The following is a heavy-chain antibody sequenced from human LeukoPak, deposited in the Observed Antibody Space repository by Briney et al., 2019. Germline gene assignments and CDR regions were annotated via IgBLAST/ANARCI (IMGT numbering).Heavy chain of an antibody. J-gene: IGHJ4*02. D-gene: IGHD6-13*01. CDR2: INHSGST. V-gene: IGHV4-34*01. Sequence: SETLSLTCAVYGGSFSGYCWSWIRQPPGKGLEWIGEINHSGSTNYSPSLKSRVTISVDTSKNQFSLKLSSVTAADTAVCYCARGGYSKRDYWGQGTLVTVSS. CDR3: ARGGYSKRDY. CDR1: GGSFSGYC.